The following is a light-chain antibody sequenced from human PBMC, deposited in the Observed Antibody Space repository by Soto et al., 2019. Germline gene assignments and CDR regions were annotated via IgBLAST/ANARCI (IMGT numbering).Light chain of an antibody. CDR2: DNN. CDR3: GTWDSSLSVGV. CDR1: SSNIGKNS. J-gene: IGLJ2*01. Sequence: QSVLTQPPSVSAAPGQKVTISCSGSSSNIGKNSVSWYQQFPGTAPELLIYDNNERPSGIPDRFSGSKSGTSATLGITGLQTGDEADYYCGTWDSSLSVGVFGGGTKVTVL. V-gene: IGLV1-51*01.